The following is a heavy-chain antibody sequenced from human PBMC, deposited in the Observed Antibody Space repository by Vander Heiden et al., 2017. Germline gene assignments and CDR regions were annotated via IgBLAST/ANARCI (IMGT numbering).Heavy chain of an antibody. J-gene: IGHJ6*02. D-gene: IGHD4-17*01. CDR3: AKDSPRDYSSCYYYGMDV. CDR1: GFTFSSYA. CDR2: ISGSGGST. Sequence: SGFTFSSYAMRWVRQAPGKGLEWVSAISGSGGSTYYADSVKGRFTISRDNSKNTLYLQMNSLRAEDTAVYYCAKDSPRDYSSCYYYGMDVWGQGTTVTVSS. V-gene: IGHV3-23*01.